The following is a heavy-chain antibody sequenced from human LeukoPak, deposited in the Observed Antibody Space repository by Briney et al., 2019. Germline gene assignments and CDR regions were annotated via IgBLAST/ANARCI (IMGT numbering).Heavy chain of an antibody. Sequence: ASVKVSCKVSGYTLTELSMHWVRQAPGKGLEWMGGFDPEDGETIYAQKFQGRVTMTEDTSTDTAYMELSSLRSEDTAVYYCATASIGSYLSTGLGFDYWGQGTLVTVSS. V-gene: IGHV1-24*01. CDR2: FDPEDGET. D-gene: IGHD1-26*01. CDR1: GYTLTELS. J-gene: IGHJ4*02. CDR3: ATASIGSYLSTGLGFDY.